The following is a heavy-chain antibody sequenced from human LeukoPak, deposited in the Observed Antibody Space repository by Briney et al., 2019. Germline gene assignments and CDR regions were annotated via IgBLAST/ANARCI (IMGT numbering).Heavy chain of an antibody. D-gene: IGHD5-18*01. J-gene: IGHJ4*02. V-gene: IGHV3-7*01. CDR2: INPDGNKK. CDR1: GLTFSSSW. CDR3: ARDLAYSRLDY. Sequence: GGSLRLSCAVSGLTFSSSWMDWVRQAPGKGLEWVASINPDGNKKYSADSVKGRFTISRDNTENSLYLQMNSLRVEDTAFYYCARDLAYSRLDYWGQGMLVTVSS.